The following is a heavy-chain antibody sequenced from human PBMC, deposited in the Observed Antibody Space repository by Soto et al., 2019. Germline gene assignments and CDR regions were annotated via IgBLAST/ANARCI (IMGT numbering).Heavy chain of an antibody. CDR2: IHHSGAT. Sequence: QVQLQESGPGLVQPSGTLSLTCAVSGDSITGDNWWSWVRQHPGKGLEWIGEIHHSGATNYNPPLKSRVTISVDKSKQQFSLKLNSVTAADTAMFYCATQGFYRMGVWGRGTTVTVSS. V-gene: IGHV4-4*02. CDR3: ATQGFYRMGV. CDR1: GDSITGDNW. J-gene: IGHJ6*02.